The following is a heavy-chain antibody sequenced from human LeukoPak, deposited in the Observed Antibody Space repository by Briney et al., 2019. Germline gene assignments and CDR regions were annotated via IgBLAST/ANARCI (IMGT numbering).Heavy chain of an antibody. V-gene: IGHV3-30*02. Sequence: GGSLRLSCAASGISFSAHGMHWVRQAPGKGLEWVAIIRFDGSNIHYADPVKGRFTISRDNSKNTLYLQMNSLRTEDTAVYYCAKGRVGANGYYYYGMDVWGQGTTVSVSS. CDR2: IRFDGSNI. J-gene: IGHJ6*02. CDR3: AKGRVGANGYYYYGMDV. CDR1: GISFSAHG. D-gene: IGHD1-26*01.